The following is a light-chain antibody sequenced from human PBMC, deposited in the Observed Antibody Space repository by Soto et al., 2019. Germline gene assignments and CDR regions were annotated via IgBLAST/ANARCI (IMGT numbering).Light chain of an antibody. J-gene: IGLJ3*02. CDR1: NIGTKG. Sequence: SYELTQPPSVSVAPGQTATITCGGDNIGTKGVHWYQQKAGQAPELVVYNGRDRPSGIPERFSGSNSGNTATLTITRVEAGDEADFYCQVRESPSVYSVVFGGGTRMTVL. CDR3: QVRESPSVYSVV. CDR2: NGR. V-gene: IGLV3-21*02.